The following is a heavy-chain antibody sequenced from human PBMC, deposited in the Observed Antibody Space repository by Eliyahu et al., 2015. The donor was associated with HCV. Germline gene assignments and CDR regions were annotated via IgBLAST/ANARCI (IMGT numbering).Heavy chain of an antibody. D-gene: IGHD7-27*01. CDR2: INGRSDII. CDR1: GFTFGTYG. J-gene: IGHJ4*02. CDR3: ARDGPNWATDY. Sequence: EVQLLESGGGLIQTGGSLXLSCVASGFTFGTYGMIWVRQAPGKGLEWLSYINGRSDIIYYADSVKGRFTISRDTAQNSLYLQLNSLTVDDTAVYYCARDGPNWATDYWGQGTLVTVSS. V-gene: IGHV3-48*01.